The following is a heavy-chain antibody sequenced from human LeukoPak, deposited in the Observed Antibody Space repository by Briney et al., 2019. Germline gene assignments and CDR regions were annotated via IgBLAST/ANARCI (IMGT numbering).Heavy chain of an antibody. J-gene: IGHJ4*02. D-gene: IGHD3-3*01. CDR1: GFTFSSYW. V-gene: IGHV3-21*01. Sequence: GGSLRLSCAASGFTFSSYWMSWVRQAPGKGLEWVSSISSSSSYIYYADSVKGRFTISRDNAKNSLYLQMNSLRAEDTAVYYCARDFAGGFDYWGQGTLVTVSS. CDR3: ARDFAGGFDY. CDR2: ISSSSSYI.